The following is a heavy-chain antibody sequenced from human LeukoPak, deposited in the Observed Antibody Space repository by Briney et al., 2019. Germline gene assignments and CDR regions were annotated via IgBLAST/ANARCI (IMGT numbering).Heavy chain of an antibody. CDR2: INSDGSST. CDR1: GFTLSSYW. Sequence: PGGSLRLSCAASGFTLSSYWMHWVRHAPGKGLVWVSRINSDGSSTSYADSVKGRFTISRDNAKNTLYLQMNSLRAEDTAVYYCARGRSTVVTPFDYWGQGTLVTVSS. CDR3: ARGRSTVVTPFDY. D-gene: IGHD4-23*01. V-gene: IGHV3-74*01. J-gene: IGHJ4*02.